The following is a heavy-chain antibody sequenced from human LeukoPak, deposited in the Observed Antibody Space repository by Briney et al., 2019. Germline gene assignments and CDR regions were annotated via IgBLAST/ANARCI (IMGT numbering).Heavy chain of an antibody. Sequence: GGSLRLSCTVSGFTFSNYEMNWVRQAPGKGLEWVSYISSSGSTIYYADSVKGRFSISRDNAKNSLYLQMNSLRVEDTAVYYCAKDLPAPYDQYYFDYWGQGTLVTVSS. J-gene: IGHJ4*02. CDR1: GFTFSNYE. CDR3: AKDLPAPYDQYYFDY. D-gene: IGHD3-16*01. CDR2: ISSSGSTI. V-gene: IGHV3-48*03.